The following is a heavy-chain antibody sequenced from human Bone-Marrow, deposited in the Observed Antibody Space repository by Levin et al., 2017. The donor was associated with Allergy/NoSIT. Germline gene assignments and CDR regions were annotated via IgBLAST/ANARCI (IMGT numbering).Heavy chain of an antibody. D-gene: IGHD2-8*02. CDR1: GGTFSSYA. Sequence: PWASVKVSCKASGGTFSSYAISWVRQAPGQGLEWMGGIIPIFGTANYAQKFQGRVTITADKSTSTAYMELSSLRSEDTAVYYCARGYWGGLGYCTGGVCSPWRFDYWGQGTLVTVSS. J-gene: IGHJ4*02. CDR3: ARGYWGGLGYCTGGVCSPWRFDY. CDR2: IIPIFGTA. V-gene: IGHV1-69*06.